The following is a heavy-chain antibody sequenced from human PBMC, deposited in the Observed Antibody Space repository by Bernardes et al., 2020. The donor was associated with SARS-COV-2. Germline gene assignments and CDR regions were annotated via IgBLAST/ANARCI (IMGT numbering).Heavy chain of an antibody. CDR2: INQGGST. V-gene: IGHV4-34*01. J-gene: IGHJ6*02. D-gene: IGHD6-13*01. CDR1: GGPFSGYY. CDR3: SRPCQGVWYAPRGAVDV. Sequence: SEPLSLTCAVHGGPFSGYYWSWIRQSPGKGLEWIGEINQGGSTNYNPSLKSRVTISIDTSKNEFSLKLSTVTAADTAVYYCSRPCQGVWYAPRGAVDVWGQGTMVTVSS.